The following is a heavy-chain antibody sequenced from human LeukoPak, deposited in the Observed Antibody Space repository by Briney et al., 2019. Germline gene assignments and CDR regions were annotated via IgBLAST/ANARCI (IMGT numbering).Heavy chain of an antibody. D-gene: IGHD5-18*01. V-gene: IGHV1-69*13. CDR3: ARVGDSYSFSYFDY. CDR1: GGTFGSYA. CDR2: IIPIFGTA. Sequence: ASVKVSCKASGGTFGSYAISWVRQAPGQGLEWMGGIIPIFGTANYAQKFQGRVTITADESTSTAYMELSSLRSEDTAVYYCARVGDSYSFSYFDYWGQGTLVTVSS. J-gene: IGHJ4*02.